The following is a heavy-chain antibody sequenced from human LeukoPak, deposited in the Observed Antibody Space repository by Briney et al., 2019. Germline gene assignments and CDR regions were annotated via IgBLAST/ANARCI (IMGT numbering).Heavy chain of an antibody. Sequence: SETLSLTCAVYGGSFSGYYWSWIRQPPGKGLEWIGEINHSGSTNYNPSLESRVTISVDTSKNQFSLKLSSVTAADTAVYYCARGFSYDSSGYYVGYWGQGILVTVSS. D-gene: IGHD3-22*01. CDR2: INHSGST. J-gene: IGHJ4*02. V-gene: IGHV4-34*01. CDR3: ARGFSYDSSGYYVGY. CDR1: GGSFSGYY.